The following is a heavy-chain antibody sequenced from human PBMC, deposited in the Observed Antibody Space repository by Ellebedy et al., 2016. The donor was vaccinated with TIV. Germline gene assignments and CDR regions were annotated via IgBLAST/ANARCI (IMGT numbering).Heavy chain of an antibody. D-gene: IGHD4-23*01. V-gene: IGHV3-23*01. CDR3: ARDPVGVGPALDV. CDR2: ITESGGNT. CDR1: GFTFSSGD. J-gene: IGHJ3*01. Sequence: PGGSLRLSCAASGFTFSSGDMSWVRQAPGKGLEWVSSITESGGNTYYADSVKGRFTISRDNSKDTLLLQMNSLRAEDTGIYYCARDPVGVGPALDVWGQGTMVTVSS.